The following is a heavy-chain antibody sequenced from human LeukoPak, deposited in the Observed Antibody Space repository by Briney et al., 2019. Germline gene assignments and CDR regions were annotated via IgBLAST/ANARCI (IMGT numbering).Heavy chain of an antibody. Sequence: GGSLRLSCAASGFTFSNYAMSWVRQAPGKGLEWVANINPDGSEKYSVDSVTGRFTISRDNAENTMFLQMNSLRAEDSAIYYCARDLAAWDVWGKGTTVTVSS. CDR1: GFTFSNYA. CDR3: ARDLAAWDV. J-gene: IGHJ6*04. CDR2: INPDGSEK. V-gene: IGHV3-7*01.